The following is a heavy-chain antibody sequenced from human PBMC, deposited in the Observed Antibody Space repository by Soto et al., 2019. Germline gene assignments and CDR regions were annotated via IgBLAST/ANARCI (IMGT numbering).Heavy chain of an antibody. Sequence: SQTLSLTCDISGDSVSSNSAAWNWIRQSPSRGLEWLGRTYYRSRWYNDYAVSVRSRITVNPDTSKNQFSLQLTSVTPEDTAVYYCAGTTSHYWYYMDVWGKGTTVTVSS. D-gene: IGHD1-7*01. CDR1: GDSVSSNSAA. CDR2: TYYRSRWYN. CDR3: AGTTSHYWYYMDV. J-gene: IGHJ6*03. V-gene: IGHV6-1*01.